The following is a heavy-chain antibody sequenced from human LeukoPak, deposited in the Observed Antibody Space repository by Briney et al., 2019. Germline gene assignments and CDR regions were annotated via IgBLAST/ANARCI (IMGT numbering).Heavy chain of an antibody. V-gene: IGHV4-59*08. D-gene: IGHD6-13*01. J-gene: IGHJ4*02. Sequence: SETLSLTCTVSGGSITRYYWSWIREPPGKGLEWIGYIYYSGSTNYNPSLKSRVTISVDTSKNQFSLKLSSVTAADTAVYYCARRQHLVGDHWGYFDYWGQGTLVIVSS. CDR3: ARRQHLVGDHWGYFDY. CDR1: GGSITRYY. CDR2: IYYSGST.